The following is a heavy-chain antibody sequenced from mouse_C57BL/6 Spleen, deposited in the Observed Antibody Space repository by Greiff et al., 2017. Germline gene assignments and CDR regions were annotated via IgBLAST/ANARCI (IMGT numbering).Heavy chain of an antibody. D-gene: IGHD2-3*01. V-gene: IGHV1-81*01. CDR2: IYPRSGNT. J-gene: IGHJ4*01. CDR1: GYTFTSYG. CDR3: ASGMVSYAMDY. Sequence: VQLQQSGAELARPGASVKLSCKASGYTFTSYGISWVKQRTGQGLEWIGEIYPRSGNTYYNEKFKGKATLTADKSSSTAYMELRSLTSEDSAVYFCASGMVSYAMDYWGQGTSGTVSS.